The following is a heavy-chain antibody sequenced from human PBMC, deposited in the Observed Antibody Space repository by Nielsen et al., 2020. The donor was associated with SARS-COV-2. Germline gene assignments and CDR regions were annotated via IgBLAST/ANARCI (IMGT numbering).Heavy chain of an antibody. D-gene: IGHD1-14*01. CDR2: IYYSGST. V-gene: IGHV4-39*01. Sequence: SETLSLTCAVSGGSISSPGYSWNWIRQPPGKGLEWIGSIYYSGSTFYNPSLKSRVTISVDTSTNQLSLKLTSVTAADTAVYYCARPEMTTPKRDYWYFDVWGRGTLVTVSS. CDR1: GGSISSPGYS. CDR3: ARPEMTTPKRDYWYFDV. J-gene: IGHJ2*01.